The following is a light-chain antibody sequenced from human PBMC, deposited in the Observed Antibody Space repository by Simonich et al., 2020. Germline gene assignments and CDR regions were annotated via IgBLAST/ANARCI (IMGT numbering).Light chain of an antibody. J-gene: IGKJ4*01. V-gene: IGKV4-1*01. CDR3: QQYYSTPPT. CDR2: WES. Sequence: DIVMTQSPDYLAVSLGERATINCKSSPSVLYSSNNKNYLAWYQQKPGQPPKLLIYWESTQESGVPDRFSGSGSGTDFTLTISSMQAEDVAVYYCQQYYSTPPTFGGGTKVEIK. CDR1: PSVLYSSNNKNY.